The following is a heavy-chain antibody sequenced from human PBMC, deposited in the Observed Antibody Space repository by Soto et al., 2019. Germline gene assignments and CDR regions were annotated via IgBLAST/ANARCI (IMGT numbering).Heavy chain of an antibody. CDR2: IKQDGSEK. Sequence: PGGSLRLSCAASGFTFSSYWMSWVRQDPGKGLEWVANIKQDGSEKYYVDSVKGRCTISRDNAKNSLYLQMNSLRAEDTAVYYCARERGYCSGGSCYSTLGYYYYYYGMDVWGQGTTVTVSS. CDR3: ARERGYCSGGSCYSTLGYYYYYYGMDV. J-gene: IGHJ6*01. CDR1: GFTFSSYW. V-gene: IGHV3-7*01. D-gene: IGHD2-15*01.